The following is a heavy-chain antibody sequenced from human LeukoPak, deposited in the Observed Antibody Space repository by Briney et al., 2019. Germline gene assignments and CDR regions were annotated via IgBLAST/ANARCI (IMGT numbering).Heavy chain of an antibody. V-gene: IGHV1-2*02. CDR3: ARVPEGLSSSMLY. CDR2: INPNSGGT. J-gene: IGHJ4*02. D-gene: IGHD6-6*01. CDR1: GYTFTGYY. Sequence: ASVKVSCKASGYTFTGYYMHWVRQAPGQGLEWMGWINPNSGGTNYAQKFQGRVTMTRDTSISTAYMELSRLRSDDTAVYYCARVPEGLSSSMLYWGQGTLVTVSS.